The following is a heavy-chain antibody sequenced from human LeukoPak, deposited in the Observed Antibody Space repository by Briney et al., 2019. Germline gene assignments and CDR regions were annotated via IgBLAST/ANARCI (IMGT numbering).Heavy chain of an antibody. Sequence: GGSLRLSCAASGFTFNRYNMNWVRRAPGKGLEWVSCISSSGSTIYYADSVKGRFTISRDNAKNSLYLQMNSLRAEDTAVYYCAELGITMIGGVWGKGTTVTISS. J-gene: IGHJ6*04. V-gene: IGHV3-48*03. CDR1: GFTFNRYN. CDR3: AELGITMIGGV. CDR2: ISSSGSTI. D-gene: IGHD3-10*02.